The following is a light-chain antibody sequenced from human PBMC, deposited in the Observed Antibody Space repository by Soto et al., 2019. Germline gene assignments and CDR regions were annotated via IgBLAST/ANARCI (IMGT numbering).Light chain of an antibody. J-gene: IGKJ2*03. CDR3: QQSLITQYS. Sequence: DIQMTQSPSSLSASVGDRVTITCRASQSVNRNLHWYQQRPGKAPKLLISGASSLQSGVPSRFSGSGSGTDFTLTMSSLQPEDFATYYCQQSLITQYSFGQGTKLEIK. V-gene: IGKV1-39*01. CDR1: QSVNRN. CDR2: GAS.